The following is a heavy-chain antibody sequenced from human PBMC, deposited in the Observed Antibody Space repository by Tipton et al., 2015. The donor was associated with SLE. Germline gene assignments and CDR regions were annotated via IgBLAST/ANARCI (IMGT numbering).Heavy chain of an antibody. Sequence: SLRLSCAASEFTFSNYWMNWVRPAPGKGLEWVANIKHDRSEKYYVDSVKGRFTISRDNAKNSLYLQMNSLRAEDTAVYYCASAMRRGTYSYFDYWGQGTLVTVSP. CDR3: ASAMRRGTYSYFDY. CDR1: EFTFSNYW. J-gene: IGHJ4*02. D-gene: IGHD1-26*01. CDR2: IKHDRSEK. V-gene: IGHV3-7*01.